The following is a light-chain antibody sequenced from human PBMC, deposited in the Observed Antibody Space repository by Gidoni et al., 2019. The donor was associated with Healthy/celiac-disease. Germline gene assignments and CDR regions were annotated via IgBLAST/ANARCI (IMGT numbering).Light chain of an antibody. CDR3: QQYGSSPTWT. CDR2: GAS. V-gene: IGKV3-20*01. Sequence: EIVLTQSPGTLSLSPGERATLSCRASQSVSSSYLAWYQQKPGQAPRLLIYGASSRATGITDRFRGSGSGTDFTLTISRLEPEDFAVYYCQQYGSSPTWTFGQXTKVEIK. CDR1: QSVSSSY. J-gene: IGKJ1*01.